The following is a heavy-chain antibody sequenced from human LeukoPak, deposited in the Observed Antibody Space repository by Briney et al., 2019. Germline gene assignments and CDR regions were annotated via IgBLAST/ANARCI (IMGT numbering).Heavy chain of an antibody. D-gene: IGHD3-10*01. CDR3: ARDLGSYYGSGSTDY. J-gene: IGHJ4*02. CDR2: IIPIFGTA. CDR1: GGTFSSYA. Sequence: GASVKVSCKASGGTFSSYAISWVRQAPGQGLEWMGGIIPIFGTANYAQKFQGRVTITADESTSTAYMELSSLRSEDTAVYYCARDLGSYYGSGSTDYWGQGTLVTVSS. V-gene: IGHV1-69*13.